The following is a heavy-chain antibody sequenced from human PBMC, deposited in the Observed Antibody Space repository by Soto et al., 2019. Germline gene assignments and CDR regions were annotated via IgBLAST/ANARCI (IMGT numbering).Heavy chain of an antibody. CDR3: AGGLRGTAAGNSWFDP. CDR2: INHSGST. D-gene: IGHD6-13*01. J-gene: IGHJ5*02. CDR1: GGSFRGYC. Sequence: PSETMSVTYAVDGGSFRGYCWSRISQPPGKGLEWIGEINHSGSTNYNPSLKSRVTISVDTSKNQFSLKLSSVTAADTAVYYCAGGLRGTAAGNSWFDPWGQGTLVTVSS. V-gene: IGHV4-34*01.